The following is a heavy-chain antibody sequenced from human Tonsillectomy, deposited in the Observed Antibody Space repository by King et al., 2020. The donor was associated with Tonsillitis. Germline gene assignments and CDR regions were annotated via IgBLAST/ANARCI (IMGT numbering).Heavy chain of an antibody. D-gene: IGHD3-22*01. CDR2: ISSSGSTI. CDR1: GFTFSSYE. Sequence: VQLVESGGGLVQPGGSLRLSCAASGFTFSSYEMNWVRQAPGKGLEWGSYISSSGSTIYYADSVKGRMTISRDNDKNSLYLQMNSLRAEDTAVYYCAREGIDYYVSSGYYRVDAFDIWGQGTMVTVSS. CDR3: AREGIDYYVSSGYYRVDAFDI. J-gene: IGHJ3*02. V-gene: IGHV3-48*03.